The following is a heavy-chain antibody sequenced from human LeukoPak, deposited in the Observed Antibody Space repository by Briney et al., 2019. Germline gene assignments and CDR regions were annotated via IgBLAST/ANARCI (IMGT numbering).Heavy chain of an antibody. J-gene: IGHJ5*02. Sequence: SQTLSLTCTVSGGSISSGSYYWSWIRQPAGKGLEWIGRIYTSGSTNYNPSLKSRVTISVDTSKNQFSLKLSSVTAAGTAVYYCARDRNYDFWSGYTNWFDPWGQGTLVTVSS. V-gene: IGHV4-61*02. D-gene: IGHD3-3*01. CDR3: ARDRNYDFWSGYTNWFDP. CDR2: IYTSGST. CDR1: GGSISSGSYY.